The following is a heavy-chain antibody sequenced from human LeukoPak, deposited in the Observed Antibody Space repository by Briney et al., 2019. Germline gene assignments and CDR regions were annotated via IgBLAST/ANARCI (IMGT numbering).Heavy chain of an antibody. CDR2: IYSGGST. V-gene: IGHV3-53*01. D-gene: IGHD3-10*01. J-gene: IGHJ4*02. CDR3: AKEGSGRTFNFDY. Sequence: GGSLRLSCAASGFTVSSNYMSWVRQAPGKGLEWVSVIYSGGSTYYADSVKGRFTMSRDNSENTLYLQMNSLRAEDTAVYYCAKEGSGRTFNFDYWGQGALVTVSS. CDR1: GFTVSSNY.